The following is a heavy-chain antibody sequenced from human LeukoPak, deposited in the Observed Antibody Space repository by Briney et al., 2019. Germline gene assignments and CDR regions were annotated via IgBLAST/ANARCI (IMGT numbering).Heavy chain of an antibody. V-gene: IGHV3-23*01. D-gene: IGHD3-22*01. CDR3: AKVDEEGDYYDSSGQLDY. J-gene: IGHJ4*02. CDR2: ISGSGGST. Sequence: PGGSLRLSCAASGFTFSSYAMSWVRQAPGKGLEWVSAISGSGGSTYYADSVKGRFTISRDNSKNTLYLQMNSLRAGDTAVYYCAKVDEEGDYYDSSGQLDYWGQGTLVTVSS. CDR1: GFTFSSYA.